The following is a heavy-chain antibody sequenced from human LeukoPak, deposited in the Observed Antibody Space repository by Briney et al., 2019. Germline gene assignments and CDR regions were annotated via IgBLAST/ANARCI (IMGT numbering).Heavy chain of an antibody. CDR2: ISAYNGNT. J-gene: IGHJ4*02. D-gene: IGHD1-1*01. CDR3: ARKPTAYPNEY. Sequence: GAWVTVTCTGSGYTFTNYGFSWVRQAPAQGLEWVGLISAYNGNTNYAQRLQGRVSVTTETSTSTAYMEQRSLRPDDTAIYYCARKPTAYPNEYWGQGTLVTVSS. V-gene: IGHV1-18*04. CDR1: GYTFTNYG.